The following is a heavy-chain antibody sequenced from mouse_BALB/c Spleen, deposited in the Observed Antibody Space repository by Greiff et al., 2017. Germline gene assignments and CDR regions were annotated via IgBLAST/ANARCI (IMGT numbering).Heavy chain of an antibody. Sequence: EVKLMESGAELVKPGASVKLSCTASGFNIKDTYMHWVKQRPEQGLEWIGRIDPANGNTKYDPKFQGKATITADTSSNTAYLQLSSLTSEDTAVYYCARRTAGYFDYWGQGTTLTVSS. CDR2: IDPANGNT. CDR1: GFNIKDTY. CDR3: ARRTAGYFDY. V-gene: IGHV14-3*02. J-gene: IGHJ2*01.